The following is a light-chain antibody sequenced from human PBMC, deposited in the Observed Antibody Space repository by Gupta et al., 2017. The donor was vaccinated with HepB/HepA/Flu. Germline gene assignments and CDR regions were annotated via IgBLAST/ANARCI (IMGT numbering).Light chain of an antibody. V-gene: IGKV1-39*01. Sequence: DIQMTQSPSSLSASVGDRVTITCRASQSISSYLNWYQQKPGKAPKLLIYAASSLQSGVPSRFSGSGSGTDFTLTISSLQPEDFATYYCQQSYSTPRCSFGQGIKLEIK. CDR1: QSISSY. CDR2: AAS. CDR3: QQSYSTPRCS. J-gene: IGKJ2*04.